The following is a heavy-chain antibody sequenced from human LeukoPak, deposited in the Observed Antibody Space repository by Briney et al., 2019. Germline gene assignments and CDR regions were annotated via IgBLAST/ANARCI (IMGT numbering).Heavy chain of an antibody. CDR3: AGIVGATDAFDI. CDR1: GFIVSSNY. J-gene: IGHJ3*02. CDR2: IYSGGST. V-gene: IGHV3-53*04. D-gene: IGHD1-26*01. Sequence: GGSLRLSCAASGFIVSSNYMNWVRQAPGKGLEWVSIIYSGGSTYYADSVKGRFTVFRHNSKNTLFLQMNSLRAEDTAVYYCAGIVGATDAFDIWGQGTMVTVSS.